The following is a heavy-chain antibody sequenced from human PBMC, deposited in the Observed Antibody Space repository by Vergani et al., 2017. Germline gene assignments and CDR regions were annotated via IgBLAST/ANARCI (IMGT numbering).Heavy chain of an antibody. Sequence: QVQLQESGPGLVKPPGTLSLTCAVPGGSISSSNWWSWVRQPPGKGLEWIGEIYHSGSTNYNPSLKSRVTISVDKSKNQFSLKLSSVTAADTAVYYCARGRSYYGSGSYLDYWGQGTLVTVSS. CDR1: GGSISSSNW. CDR2: IYHSGST. V-gene: IGHV4-4*03. D-gene: IGHD3-10*01. CDR3: ARGRSYYGSGSYLDY. J-gene: IGHJ4*02.